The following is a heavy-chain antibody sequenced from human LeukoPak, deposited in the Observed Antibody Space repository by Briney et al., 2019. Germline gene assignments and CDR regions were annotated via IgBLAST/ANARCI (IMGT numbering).Heavy chain of an antibody. CDR2: IIPIFGTA. J-gene: IGHJ3*02. CDR1: GGTFSSYA. Sequence: GASVKVSCKASGGTFSSYAISWVRQAPGQGLEWMGGIIPIFGTANYAQKFQGRVTITRDTSASTAYMELSSLRSEDTAVYYCARDSGPHAFDIWGQGTMVTVSS. D-gene: IGHD1-26*01. CDR3: ARDSGPHAFDI. V-gene: IGHV1-69*05.